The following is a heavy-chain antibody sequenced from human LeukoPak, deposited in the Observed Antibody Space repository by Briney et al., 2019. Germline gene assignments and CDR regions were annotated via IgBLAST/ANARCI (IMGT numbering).Heavy chain of an antibody. D-gene: IGHD4-23*01. V-gene: IGHV3-21*01. Sequence: GVSLRLSCAAPGFIFSSYSMNWVRQAPGKGLEWVSSISSSSSYIDYADSVKGRFTISRDNAKNSLYLQMNSLRAEDTAVYYCAREYGGFDYWGQGTLVTVSS. CDR2: ISSSSSYI. CDR3: AREYGGFDY. J-gene: IGHJ4*02. CDR1: GFIFSSYS.